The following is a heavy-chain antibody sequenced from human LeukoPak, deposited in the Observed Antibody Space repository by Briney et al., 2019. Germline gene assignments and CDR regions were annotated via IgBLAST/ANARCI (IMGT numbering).Heavy chain of an antibody. CDR2: IRSKAYGGTT. J-gene: IGHJ4*02. D-gene: IGHD3-16*01. CDR3: TRATWGLKMPRY. Sequence: GGSLRLSCTASGFTFGDYAMSWFRQAPGKGLEGVGFIRSKAYGGTTEYAASVKGRFTISRDDSKSIAYLQMNSLKTEDTAVYYCTRATWGLKMPRYWGQGTLVTVSS. V-gene: IGHV3-49*03. CDR1: GFTFGDYA.